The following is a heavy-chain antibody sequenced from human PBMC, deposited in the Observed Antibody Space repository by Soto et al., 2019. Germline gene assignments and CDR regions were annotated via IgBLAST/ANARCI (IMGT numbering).Heavy chain of an antibody. CDR3: AKEYSDFLTAYYGPLNIYYYYSGMDV. D-gene: IGHD3-9*01. CDR2: ITGSGGST. CDR1: GFTFSSYA. J-gene: IGHJ6*02. V-gene: IGHV3-23*01. Sequence: PGGSLRLSCATSGFTFSSYAMSWVRQAPGKDLEWVSSITGSGGSTYNAESVKGRFTISRDNSENTLYLQMNSLRAEDTAVYKCAKEYSDFLTAYYGPLNIYYYYSGMDVWGQGTTVTVSS.